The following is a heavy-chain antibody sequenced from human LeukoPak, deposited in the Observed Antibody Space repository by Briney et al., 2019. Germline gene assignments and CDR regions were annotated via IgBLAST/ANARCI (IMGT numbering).Heavy chain of an antibody. CDR3: APPPRSIFDY. CDR2: ISGSGGST. J-gene: IGHJ4*02. Sequence: GGSLRLSCAASGFTFSSYVMSWVRQAPGKGLEWVSGISGSGGSTYYEDSVKGRFTISRDNSKNTLYLQMNSLRAEDTAVYYCAPPPRSIFDYWGQGTLVTVSS. CDR1: GFTFSSYV. V-gene: IGHV3-23*01.